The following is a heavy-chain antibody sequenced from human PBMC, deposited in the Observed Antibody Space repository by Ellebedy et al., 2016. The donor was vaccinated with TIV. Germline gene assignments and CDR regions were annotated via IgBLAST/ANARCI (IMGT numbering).Heavy chain of an antibody. CDR2: ISYDGSNK. CDR3: AKDRLFLGESGYDLNHYYYGMDV. J-gene: IGHJ6*02. D-gene: IGHD5-12*01. CDR1: GFTFSSYG. Sequence: GESLKISXAASGFTFSSYGMHWVRQAPGKGLEWVAVISYDGSNKYYADSVKGRFTISRDNSKNTLYLQMNSLRAEDTAVYYCAKDRLFLGESGYDLNHYYYGMDVWGQGTTVTVSS. V-gene: IGHV3-30*18.